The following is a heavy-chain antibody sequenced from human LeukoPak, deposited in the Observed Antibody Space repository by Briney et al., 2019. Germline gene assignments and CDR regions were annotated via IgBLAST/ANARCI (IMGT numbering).Heavy chain of an antibody. J-gene: IGHJ4*02. CDR1: GGTFSSYA. CDR3: AVVVPAPYYFDY. V-gene: IGHV1-69*13. Sequence: ASVKVSCKASGGTFSSYAISWVRQAPGQGLEWMGGIIPIFGTANYAQKFQGRVTITADESTSTAYMELSSLRSEDTAVYYCAVVVPAPYYFDYWGQGTLVSVSS. CDR2: IIPIFGTA. D-gene: IGHD2-21*02.